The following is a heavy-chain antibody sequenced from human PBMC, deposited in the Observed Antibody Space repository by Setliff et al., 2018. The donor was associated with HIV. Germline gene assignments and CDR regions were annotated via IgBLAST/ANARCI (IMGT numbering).Heavy chain of an antibody. Sequence: GASVKVSCKASGYTFTSYAMHWVRQAPGQRLEWMGWIHAGNGYTKYSQKFQGRVSITRDTSASKAYLELSSLRSEDTAVYYCARGRLRNYFDYWGQGTLVTVSS. V-gene: IGHV1-3*01. D-gene: IGHD2-8*01. CDR2: IHAGNGYT. J-gene: IGHJ4*02. CDR1: GYTFTSYA. CDR3: ARGRLRNYFDY.